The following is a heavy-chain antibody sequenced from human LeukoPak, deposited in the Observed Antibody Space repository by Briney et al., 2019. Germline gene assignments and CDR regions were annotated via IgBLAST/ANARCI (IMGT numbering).Heavy chain of an antibody. D-gene: IGHD2-2*01. V-gene: IGHV4-30-2*01. CDR1: GGSISSGGYS. CDR2: IYHSGST. CDR3: AAQKYCSSTSCCGMDV. J-gene: IGHJ6*02. Sequence: SQTLSLTCAVSGGSISSGGYSWSWIRQPPGKGLEWIGYIYHSGSTYYNPSLKSRVTISVDRSKNQFSLKLSSVTAADTAVYYCAAQKYCSSTSCCGMDVWGQGTTVTVSS.